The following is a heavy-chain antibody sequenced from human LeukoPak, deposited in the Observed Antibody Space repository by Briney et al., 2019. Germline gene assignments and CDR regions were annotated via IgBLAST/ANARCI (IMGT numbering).Heavy chain of an antibody. V-gene: IGHV3-7*01. J-gene: IGHJ4*02. CDR2: IKQDGSEK. Sequence: PGGSLRLSCAASGFTFSSYWMSWVRQAPGKGLEWVANIKQDGSEKYYVDSVKGRFTISRDNAKNSLYLQMNSLRAEDTAVYYCASYYYDSSGVSLFDYWGQGTLVTVSS. D-gene: IGHD3-22*01. CDR1: GFTFSSYW. CDR3: ASYYYDSSGVSLFDY.